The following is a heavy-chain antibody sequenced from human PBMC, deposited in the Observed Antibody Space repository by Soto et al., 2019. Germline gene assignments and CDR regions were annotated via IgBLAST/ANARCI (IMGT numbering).Heavy chain of an antibody. D-gene: IGHD3-10*01. V-gene: IGHV3-49*04. CDR3: TRRKGVVRGGYYYGMDV. Sequence: PGGSLRLSCNCSGFRFSEHAMTWVRQAPGKGLEWVGFIRSKAYGGTTEYAASVKGRFTISRDDSKSIAYLQMNSLKTEDTAVYYCTRRKGVVRGGYYYGMDVWGQGTTVTVSS. CDR1: GFRFSEHA. CDR2: IRSKAYGGTT. J-gene: IGHJ6*02.